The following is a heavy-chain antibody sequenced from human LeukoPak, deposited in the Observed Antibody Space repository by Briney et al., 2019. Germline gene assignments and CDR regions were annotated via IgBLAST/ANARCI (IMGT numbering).Heavy chain of an antibody. CDR2: IRYDGNNK. Sequence: PGGSLRLSCAASGFTFSNYGMHWARQAPGKGLEWVAFIRYDGNNKNYADFVKGRFTISRDNSKNTLYLQMNSLRAVDTAVYYCAKYYYGSGSQRYFDYWGQGTLVTVSS. D-gene: IGHD3-10*01. CDR3: AKYYYGSGSQRYFDY. V-gene: IGHV3-30*02. CDR1: GFTFSNYG. J-gene: IGHJ4*02.